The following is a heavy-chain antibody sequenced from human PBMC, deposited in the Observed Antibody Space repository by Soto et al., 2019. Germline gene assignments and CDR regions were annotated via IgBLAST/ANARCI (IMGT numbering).Heavy chain of an antibody. V-gene: IGHV3-30-3*01. CDR1: GFTFSSYA. D-gene: IGHD6-19*01. J-gene: IGHJ4*02. Sequence: QVQLVESGGGVVQPGRSLRLSCAASGFTFSSYAMHWVRQAPGKGLEWVAVISYDGSKKYYADSVKGRFTISRDNSKNTLYLQMNSLRAEDTAVYYCARDPRYSSGRSLPDYWGQGTLVTVSS. CDR3: ARDPRYSSGRSLPDY. CDR2: ISYDGSKK.